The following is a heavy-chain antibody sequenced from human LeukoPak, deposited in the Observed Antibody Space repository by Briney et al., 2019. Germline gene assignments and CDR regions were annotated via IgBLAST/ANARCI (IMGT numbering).Heavy chain of an antibody. CDR3: ATTLWFGESPTGDP. CDR2: FDPEDGET. V-gene: IGHV1-24*01. CDR1: GYTLTELS. Sequence: ASVKVSCKVSGYTLTELSMHWVRQAPGKGLEWMGGFDPEDGETIYAQKFQGRVTMTEDTSTDTAYMELSSLRSEDTAVYYCATTLWFGESPTGDPWGQGTLVTVSS. D-gene: IGHD3-10*01. J-gene: IGHJ5*02.